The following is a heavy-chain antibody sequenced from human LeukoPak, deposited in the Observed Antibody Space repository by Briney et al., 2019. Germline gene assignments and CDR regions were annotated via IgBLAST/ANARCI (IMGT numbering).Heavy chain of an antibody. D-gene: IGHD6-19*01. CDR1: GFTFSSYA. CDR3: AKVGTSSGWYSYFDY. J-gene: IGHJ4*02. CDR2: ISGSGGST. V-gene: IGHV3-23*01. Sequence: GGSLRLSCAASGFTFSSYAMSWVRQAPGKGLEWVSAISGSGGSTYYADSVKGRFIISRDNSKNTLYLQMNSLRAEDTAVYYCAKVGTSSGWYSYFDYWGQGTLVTVSS.